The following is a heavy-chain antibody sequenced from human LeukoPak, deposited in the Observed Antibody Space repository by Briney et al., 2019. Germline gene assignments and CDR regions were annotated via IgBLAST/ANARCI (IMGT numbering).Heavy chain of an antibody. Sequence: GRSLRLSCAASGFTFSSYGMHWVRQAPGKGLELVAVISYDGSNKYYADSVRGRFTISRDNSKNTLYLQMNSLRAEDTAVYYCAKDEGEWEHGAFDYGGEGTLVTVS. CDR1: GFTFSSYG. J-gene: IGHJ4*02. CDR2: ISYDGSNK. V-gene: IGHV3-30*18. D-gene: IGHD1-26*01. CDR3: AKDEGEWEHGAFDY.